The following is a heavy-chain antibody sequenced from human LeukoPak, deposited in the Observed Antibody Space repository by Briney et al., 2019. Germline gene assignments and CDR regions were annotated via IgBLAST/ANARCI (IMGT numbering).Heavy chain of an antibody. CDR3: AKDRTTSGSYFDY. Sequence: GGSLRLSYAASGFTFSSYGINWVRQAPGKGLEWVAFIRFDASDTYYTDSVKGRFTISRDNSKNTLYLQMTSLRVDDTAVYYCAKDRTTSGSYFDYWGQGTLVTVST. CDR1: GFTFSSYG. CDR2: IRFDASDT. J-gene: IGHJ4*02. D-gene: IGHD1-26*01. V-gene: IGHV3-30*02.